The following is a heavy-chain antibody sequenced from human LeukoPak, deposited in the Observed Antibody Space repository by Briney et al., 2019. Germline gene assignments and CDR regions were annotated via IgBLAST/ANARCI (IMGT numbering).Heavy chain of an antibody. CDR3: ARGGFALGVVITKGLNWFDH. V-gene: IGHV1-46*01. CDR1: GYTFISYY. Sequence: ASVKVSCKASGYTFISYYLHWVRQAPGQGLEWMGIINPSDGRTTYAQKFQGRVTMSRGTSTSTVYVELNTLRSEDTAVYYCARGGFALGVVITKGLNWFDHWGQGTLVTVSS. CDR2: INPSDGRT. D-gene: IGHD3-22*01. J-gene: IGHJ5*02.